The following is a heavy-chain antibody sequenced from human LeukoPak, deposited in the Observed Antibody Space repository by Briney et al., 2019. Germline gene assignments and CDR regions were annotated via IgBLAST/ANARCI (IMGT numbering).Heavy chain of an antibody. Sequence: GRSLRLSCAASGFTFSSYGMHWVRQAPGKGLEWVAVIWYDGSNKYYADSVKGRFTISRDNSNNTLYLQMNSLRVEDTAVYYCARQTTVATDCWGQGTLVTVSS. J-gene: IGHJ4*02. D-gene: IGHD4-23*01. CDR3: ARQTTVATDC. CDR2: IWYDGSNK. CDR1: GFTFSSYG. V-gene: IGHV3-33*01.